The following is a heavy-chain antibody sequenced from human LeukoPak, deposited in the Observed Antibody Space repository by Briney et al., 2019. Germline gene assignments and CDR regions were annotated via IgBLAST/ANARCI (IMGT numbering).Heavy chain of an antibody. CDR1: GYTFTSYG. CDR2: ISAYNGNT. V-gene: IGHV1-18*01. J-gene: IGHJ4*02. Sequence: ASVKVSCKASGYTFTSYGISWVRQAPGQGLEWMGWISAYNGNTNYAQKLQGRVTMTTDTSTSTAYMELRSLRSDDTAVYYRARDGGDKYCSSTSCYMYYWGQGTLVTVSS. CDR3: ARDGGDKYCSSTSCYMYY. D-gene: IGHD2-2*02.